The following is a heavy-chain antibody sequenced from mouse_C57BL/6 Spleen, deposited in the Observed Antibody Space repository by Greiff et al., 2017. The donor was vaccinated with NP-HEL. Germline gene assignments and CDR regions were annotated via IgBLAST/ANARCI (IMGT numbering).Heavy chain of an antibody. CDR1: GYAFSSSW. CDR2: IYPGDGDT. V-gene: IGHV1-82*01. CDR3: ARRARATPGYIDY. D-gene: IGHD3-1*01. Sequence: VKLMESGPELVKPGASVKISCKASGYAFSSSWMNWVKQRPGKGLEWIGRIYPGDGDTNYNGKFKGKATLAAVKSSSTAYMQHSSLTSEASAVSICARRARATPGYIDYWGQGTTLTVSS. J-gene: IGHJ2*01.